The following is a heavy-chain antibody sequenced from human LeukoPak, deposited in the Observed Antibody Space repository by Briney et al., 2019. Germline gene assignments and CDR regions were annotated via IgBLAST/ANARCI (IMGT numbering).Heavy chain of an antibody. D-gene: IGHD6-19*01. CDR2: INSDGSST. CDR1: GFTFSSYW. J-gene: IGHJ4*02. Sequence: PGGSLGLSCAASGFTFSSYWMHWVRQAPGKGLVWVSRINSDGSSTSYADSVKGRYTISRDNAKNTLYLQMNSLRAEDTAVYYCARAPSSGWYYFDYWGQGTLVTVSS. CDR3: ARAPSSGWYYFDY. V-gene: IGHV3-74*01.